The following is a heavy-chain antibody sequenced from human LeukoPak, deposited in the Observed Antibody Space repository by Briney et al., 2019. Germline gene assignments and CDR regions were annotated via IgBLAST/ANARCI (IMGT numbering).Heavy chain of an antibody. Sequence: GGSLRLSCAASGFTFDDYTFHWVRQAPGKGLEWVSFISRDGDYTYYADSVKGRFTISRDNRKNTVYLQMSSLRTEDTALYYCTKDRYCTTPSCPLDYWGQGTLVTVSS. J-gene: IGHJ4*02. V-gene: IGHV3-43*01. CDR3: TKDRYCTTPSCPLDY. CDR1: GFTFDDYT. CDR2: ISRDGDYT. D-gene: IGHD2-2*01.